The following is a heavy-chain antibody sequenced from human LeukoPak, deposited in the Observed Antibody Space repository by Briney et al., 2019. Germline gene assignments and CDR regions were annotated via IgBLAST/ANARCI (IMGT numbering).Heavy chain of an antibody. CDR1: GFTFSSYA. J-gene: IGHJ6*02. CDR2: ISGSDGST. Sequence: PGGSLRLSCAASGFTFSSYAKSWVCQAPGKGLEWVSAISGSDGSTYYADSVKGRFTISRDNSKNTLYLQMNSLRAEDTAVYYCAKQLTETARNYYYGMDVWGQRTTVTLSS. V-gene: IGHV3-23*01. CDR3: AKQLTETARNYYYGMDV. D-gene: IGHD2-2*01.